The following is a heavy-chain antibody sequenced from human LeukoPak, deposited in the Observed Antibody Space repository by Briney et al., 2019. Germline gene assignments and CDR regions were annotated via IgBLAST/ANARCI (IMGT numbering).Heavy chain of an antibody. J-gene: IGHJ5*02. CDR2: TYYRSKWYN. V-gene: IGHV6-1*01. D-gene: IGHD3-10*01. CDR1: GDSVSSNSAA. CDR3: ARNMVRGVITTAWFDP. Sequence: PSQTLSLTCAISGDSVSSNSAAWNWIRQSPSRGLEWLGRTYYRSKWYNDYAVSVKSRITINPDTSKNQFSLQLNSVTPEDTAVYYCARNMVRGVITTAWFDPWGQGTLVTVSS.